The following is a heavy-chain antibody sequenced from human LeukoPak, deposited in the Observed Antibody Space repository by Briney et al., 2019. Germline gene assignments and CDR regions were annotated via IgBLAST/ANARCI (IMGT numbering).Heavy chain of an antibody. CDR3: ALGGPIAAVEMTWLDP. CDR2: IKPNSGGT. J-gene: IGHJ5*02. V-gene: IGHV1-2*02. Sequence: ASVKVSCKASGYTFTGYYMHWVRQAPGQGLEWMGWIKPNSGGTNYAQKFQGRVTMTSDTSISTAYMELSRLRSDDTAVYYCALGGPIAAVEMTWLDPWGQGTLVTVSS. D-gene: IGHD6-13*01. CDR1: GYTFTGYY.